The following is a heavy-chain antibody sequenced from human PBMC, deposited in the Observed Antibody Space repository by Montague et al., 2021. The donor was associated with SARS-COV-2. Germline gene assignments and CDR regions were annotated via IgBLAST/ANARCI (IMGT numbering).Heavy chain of an antibody. Sequence: SETLSLTCAVYSGSFSGYYWSWIRQPPGKGLEWIGEINHSGSTNYNPSLKSRVTISVDTSKNQFSLKLSSVTAADTAVYYCARGRVGSSWYRERNNWFDPWGQGTLVTVSS. CDR1: SGSFSGYY. CDR3: ARGRVGSSWYRERNNWFDP. V-gene: IGHV4-34*01. CDR2: INHSGST. D-gene: IGHD6-13*01. J-gene: IGHJ5*02.